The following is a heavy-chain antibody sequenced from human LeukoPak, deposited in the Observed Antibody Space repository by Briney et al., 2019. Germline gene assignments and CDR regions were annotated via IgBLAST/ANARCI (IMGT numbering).Heavy chain of an antibody. J-gene: IGHJ4*02. CDR2: ISSSSSYI. CDR1: GFTFSSYS. Sequence: GGSLRLSCAASGFTFSSYSMNWVRQAPGKGLEWVSSISSSSSYIYYADSVKGRFTISRDNAKNSLYLQMNSLRAEDTAVYYCARDRPKEPAAATQRGYWGQGTLVTVSS. V-gene: IGHV3-21*04. D-gene: IGHD2-2*01. CDR3: ARDRPKEPAAATQRGY.